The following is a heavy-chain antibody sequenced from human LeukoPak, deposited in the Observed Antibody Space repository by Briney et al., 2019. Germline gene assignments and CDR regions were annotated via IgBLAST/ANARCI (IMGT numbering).Heavy chain of an antibody. CDR2: ISSSSTI. CDR1: GFTFSSYS. D-gene: IGHD6-13*01. Sequence: GRSLRLSCAASGFTFSSYSMNWVRQAPGKGLEWVSYISSSSTIYYADSVKGRFTISRDNAKNSLYLQMNSLRAEDTAVYYCAREEIAAPWYFDYWGQGTLVTVSS. V-gene: IGHV3-48*01. CDR3: AREEIAAPWYFDY. J-gene: IGHJ4*02.